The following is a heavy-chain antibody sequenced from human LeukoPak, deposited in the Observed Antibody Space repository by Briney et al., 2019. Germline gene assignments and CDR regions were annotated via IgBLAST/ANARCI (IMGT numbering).Heavy chain of an antibody. V-gene: IGHV3-23*01. CDR3: AKSVYHSGNY. D-gene: IGHD3-10*01. CDR1: GFTISTYG. Sequence: GGSLRLSCAASGFTISTYGMSWVRQAPGKGLEWVSSISGGTTYYADSVKGRLTISRDNSKNTVSLQMNSLRAEDTAVYYCAKSVYHSGNYWGQGTLVTFSS. J-gene: IGHJ4*02. CDR2: ISGGTT.